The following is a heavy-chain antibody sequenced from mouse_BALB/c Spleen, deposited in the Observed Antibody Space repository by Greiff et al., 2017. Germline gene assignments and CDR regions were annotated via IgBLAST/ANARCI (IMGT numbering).Heavy chain of an antibody. D-gene: IGHD2-1*01. J-gene: IGHJ2*01. CDR1: GYTFTDYV. Sequence: QVQLQQSGPELVKPGASVKMSCKASGYTFTDYVISWVKQRTGQGLEWIGEIYPGSGSTYYNEKFKGKATLTADKSSNTAYMQLSSLTSEDSAVYFCARGNYSQYYFDYWGQGTTLTVSS. CDR3: ARGNYSQYYFDY. V-gene: IGHV1-81*01. CDR2: IYPGSGST.